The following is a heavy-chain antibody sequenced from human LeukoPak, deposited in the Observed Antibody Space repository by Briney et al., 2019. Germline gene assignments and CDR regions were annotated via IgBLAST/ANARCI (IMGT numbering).Heavy chain of an antibody. CDR1: GGSFSGYY. J-gene: IGHJ3*01. CDR2: INHSGST. CDR3: ARPSRIVGATSD. Sequence: SETLSLTCAVYGGSFSGYYWSWIRQPPGKGLEWIGEINHSGSTNYNPSLKSRVTISVDTSKNQLSLKLSSVTAADTAVYYCARPSRIVGATSDWGQGTMVTVSS. V-gene: IGHV4-34*01. D-gene: IGHD1-26*01.